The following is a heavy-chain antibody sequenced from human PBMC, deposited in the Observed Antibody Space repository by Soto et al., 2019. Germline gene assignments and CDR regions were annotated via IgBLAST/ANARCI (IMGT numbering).Heavy chain of an antibody. CDR3: AKIFSVSYQPEDLDFDY. CDR2: ISYDGSNK. D-gene: IGHD1-26*01. Sequence: QVQLVESGGGVVQPGRSLRLSCAASGFTFSSYGMHWVRQAPGKGLEWVAVISYDGSNKYYADSVKGRFTISRDNSKNTLYLQMNSLRAEDTAVYYCAKIFSVSYQPEDLDFDYWGQGTLVTVSS. CDR1: GFTFSSYG. J-gene: IGHJ4*02. V-gene: IGHV3-30*18.